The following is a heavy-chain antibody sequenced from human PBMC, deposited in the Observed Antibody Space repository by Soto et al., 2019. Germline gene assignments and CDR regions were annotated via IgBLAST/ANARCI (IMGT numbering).Heavy chain of an antibody. CDR1: GGSISSGGYS. CDR3: AMTESGTFDP. CDR2: IYHSGST. V-gene: IGHV4-30-2*01. J-gene: IGHJ5*02. D-gene: IGHD1-7*01. Sequence: QLQLQESGSGLVKPSQTLSLTCAVSGGSISSGGYSWSWIRQPPGKGLEWIGYIYHSGSTYYNPSLKRRVTIAVDRSKNQFSLKLSSVTAADTAVYYCAMTESGTFDPWGQGTLVTVSS.